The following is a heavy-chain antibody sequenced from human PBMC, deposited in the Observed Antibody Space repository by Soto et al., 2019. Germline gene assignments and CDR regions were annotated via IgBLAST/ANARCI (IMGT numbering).Heavy chain of an antibody. D-gene: IGHD4-4*01. Sequence: GGSLRLSCAASGFTVSSNYMSWVRQAPGKGLEWVSVIYSGGSTYYADSVKGRFTISRDNSKNTLYLQMNSLRAEDTAVYYCARDSPEMGTVKLKGGYYMDVWGKGTTVTVSS. CDR1: GFTVSSNY. CDR3: ARDSPEMGTVKLKGGYYMDV. V-gene: IGHV3-66*01. J-gene: IGHJ6*03. CDR2: IYSGGST.